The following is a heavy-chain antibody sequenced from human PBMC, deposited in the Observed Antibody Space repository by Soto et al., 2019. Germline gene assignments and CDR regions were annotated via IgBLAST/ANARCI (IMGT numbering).Heavy chain of an antibody. CDR3: TTDVGKQWLINFDY. D-gene: IGHD6-19*01. CDR2: IKSKTDGGTT. V-gene: IGHV3-15*01. J-gene: IGHJ4*02. Sequence: GGSLRLSCAASGFTFSNAWMSWVRQAPGKGLEWVGRIKSKTDGGTTDYAAPVKCRFTISRDDSKNTLYLQMNSLKTEDTAVYYRTTDVGKQWLINFDYWGQGTLVTVSS. CDR1: GFTFSNAW.